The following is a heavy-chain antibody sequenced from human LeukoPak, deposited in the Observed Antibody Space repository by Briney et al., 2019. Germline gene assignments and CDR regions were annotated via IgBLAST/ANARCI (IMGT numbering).Heavy chain of an antibody. J-gene: IGHJ4*02. Sequence: GRSLRLSCAASGFTFSSYGMHWVRQAPGKGLEWVAVIWCDGSNKYYADSVKGRFTISRDNSKNTLYLQMNSLRAEDTAVYYCAKDKGYSYGLFDYWGQGTLVTVSS. D-gene: IGHD5-18*01. V-gene: IGHV3-33*06. CDR3: AKDKGYSYGLFDY. CDR1: GFTFSSYG. CDR2: IWCDGSNK.